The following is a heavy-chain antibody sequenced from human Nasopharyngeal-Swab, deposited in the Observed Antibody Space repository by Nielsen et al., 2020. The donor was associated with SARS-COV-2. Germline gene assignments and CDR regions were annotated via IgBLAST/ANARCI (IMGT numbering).Heavy chain of an antibody. CDR1: GYTFTSYG. Sequence: ASVKVSCKASGYTFTSYGISWVRQAPRQGLEWMGWISAYNGNTNYAQKLQGRATMTTDTSTSTAYMELRSLRSDDTGVYYCARDTLRFLEWPPPAEIDYWGQGTLVTVSS. CDR2: ISAYNGNT. CDR3: ARDTLRFLEWPPPAEIDY. D-gene: IGHD3-3*01. V-gene: IGHV1-18*04. J-gene: IGHJ4*02.